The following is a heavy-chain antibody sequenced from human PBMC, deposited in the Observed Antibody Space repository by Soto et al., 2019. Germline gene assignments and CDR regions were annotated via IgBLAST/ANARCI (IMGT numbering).Heavy chain of an antibody. CDR2: ISYDGSNK. CDR1: GFTFSSYG. CDR3: AKDLAYDFWSGYWGAYYYYGMDV. Sequence: GGSLRLSCAASGFTFSSYGVHWVRQAPGKGLEWVAVISYDGSNKYYADSVKGRFTISRDNSKNTLYLQMNSLRAEDTAVYYCAKDLAYDFWSGYWGAYYYYGMDVWGQGTTVTVSS. D-gene: IGHD3-3*01. V-gene: IGHV3-30*18. J-gene: IGHJ6*02.